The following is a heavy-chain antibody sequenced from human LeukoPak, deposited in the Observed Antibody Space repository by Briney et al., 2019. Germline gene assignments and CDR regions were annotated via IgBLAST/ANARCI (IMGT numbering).Heavy chain of an antibody. CDR3: AKARPVQLERRLDFDY. Sequence: GGSLRLSCAASGCTFSSYWMHWVRQAPGKGLVWVSRINSDGSSTYYADSVKGRFTISRDNSINTLYLQMNSRRAEDTAVFYCAKARPVQLERRLDFDYWGQGTLVTVSS. CDR2: INSDGSST. J-gene: IGHJ4*02. V-gene: IGHV3-74*01. CDR1: GCTFSSYW. D-gene: IGHD1-1*01.